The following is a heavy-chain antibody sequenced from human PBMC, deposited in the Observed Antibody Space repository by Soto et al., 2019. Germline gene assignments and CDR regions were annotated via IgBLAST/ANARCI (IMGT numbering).Heavy chain of an antibody. V-gene: IGHV3-23*01. CDR3: AKDLRDSSGYYRARGRFDY. Sequence: QTGGSLRLSCAASGFTFSSYAMSWVRQAPGKGLEWVSAISGSGGSTYYADSVKGRFTISRDNSKNTLYLQMNSLRAEDTAVYYCAKDLRDSSGYYRARGRFDYWGQGTLVTVSS. D-gene: IGHD3-22*01. J-gene: IGHJ4*02. CDR1: GFTFSSYA. CDR2: ISGSGGST.